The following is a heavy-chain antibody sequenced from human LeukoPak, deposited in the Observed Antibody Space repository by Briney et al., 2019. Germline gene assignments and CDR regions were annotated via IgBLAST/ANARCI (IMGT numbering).Heavy chain of an antibody. J-gene: IGHJ4*02. D-gene: IGHD1-26*01. CDR1: GFTFSNSW. CDR3: ARSRGNSGSYYFGY. CDR2: INSDGSST. Sequence: GGSLRLSCAASGFTFSNSWMHWVRQAPGKGLVWVSHINSDGSSTSYADSVKGRFTISRDNAKNTLYLQMNSLRAEDTAVYYCARSRGNSGSYYFGYWGQGTLVTVSS. V-gene: IGHV3-74*01.